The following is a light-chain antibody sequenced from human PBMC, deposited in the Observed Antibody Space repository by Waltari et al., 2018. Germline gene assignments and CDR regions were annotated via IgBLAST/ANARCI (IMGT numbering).Light chain of an antibody. CDR3: HQRRSWLWT. CDR1: QSVGSY. Sequence: EIVLTQSPATLSLSPGERATLSCRASQSVGSYFAWSQQKPGQPPRLLIYDTSNRATGIPARFSGSGSGTDFTLTISSLEPEDFAVYYCHQRRSWLWTFGQGTKVEIK. J-gene: IGKJ1*01. CDR2: DTS. V-gene: IGKV3-11*01.